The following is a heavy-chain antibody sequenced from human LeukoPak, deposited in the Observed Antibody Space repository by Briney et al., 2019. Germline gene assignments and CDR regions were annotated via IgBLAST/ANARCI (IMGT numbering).Heavy chain of an antibody. CDR2: IYYSGST. CDR1: GGSISSYY. D-gene: IGHD3-22*01. V-gene: IGHV4-59*01. CDR3: ARDRVYYYDSSGPIFDI. Sequence: SETLSLTCTVSGGSISSYYWSWIRQPPGKGLEWIGYIYYSGSTNYNPSLKSRVTISVDTSKNQFSLKLSSVTAADTAVYYCARDRVYYYDSSGPIFDIWGQGTMVTVSS. J-gene: IGHJ3*02.